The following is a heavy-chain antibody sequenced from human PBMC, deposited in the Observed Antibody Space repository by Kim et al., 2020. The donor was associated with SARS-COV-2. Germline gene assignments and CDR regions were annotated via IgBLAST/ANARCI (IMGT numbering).Heavy chain of an antibody. CDR3: AGESGHCSGGRCRFDLTY. J-gene: IGHJ4*01. V-gene: IGHV4-59*11. CDR2: IHYSGAK. CDR1: GGSLAVPY. Sequence: SETLSLTCTVSGGSLAVPYWTWIRQPPGKSPEWIGYIHYSGAKNYNPSLHSRLSMSVDTSRNQFSLKLTSVTAADTAVYYCAGESGHCSGGRCRFDLTYWGQGVQVTVSS. D-gene: IGHD2-15*01.